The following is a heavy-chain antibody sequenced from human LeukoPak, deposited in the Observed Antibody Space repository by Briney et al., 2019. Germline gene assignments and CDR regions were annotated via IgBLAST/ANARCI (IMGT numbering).Heavy chain of an antibody. CDR1: GYTFTGYY. CDR2: INPNSGGT. J-gene: IGHJ5*02. D-gene: IGHD3-10*01. Sequence: ASVKVSCKASGYTFTGYYMHWVRQAPGQGLEWVGRINPNSGGTNYAQKFQGRVTMTRDTSISTAYMELSRLRSDDTAVYYCARDMVRGVIWFDPWGQGTLVTVSS. V-gene: IGHV1-2*06. CDR3: ARDMVRGVIWFDP.